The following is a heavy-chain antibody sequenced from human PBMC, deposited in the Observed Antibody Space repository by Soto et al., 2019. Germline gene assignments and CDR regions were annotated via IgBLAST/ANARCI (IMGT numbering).Heavy chain of an antibody. CDR2: IIPIFGTA. Sequence: SVKVSCKASGGTFSSYAISWVRQAPGQGLEWMGGIIPIFGTANYAQKFQGRVTITADESTSTAYMELSSLRSEDTAVYYCARDLVESPSYYYDSSGYYLPSFDYWGQGTLVTVS. CDR3: ARDLVESPSYYYDSSGYYLPSFDY. CDR1: GGTFSSYA. V-gene: IGHV1-69*13. D-gene: IGHD3-22*01. J-gene: IGHJ4*02.